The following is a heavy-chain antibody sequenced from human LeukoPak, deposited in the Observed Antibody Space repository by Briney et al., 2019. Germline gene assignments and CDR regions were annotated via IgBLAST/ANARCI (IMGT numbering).Heavy chain of an antibody. V-gene: IGHV1-18*01. CDR3: ARGVSWTGDGYRIDY. Sequence: ASVKVSCKASGYTFTSYGISWVRQAPGQGLEWMGWISAYNGNTSYAQKFQGRVTMTRDTSTSTVYMELSSLRSEDTAVYYCARGVSWTGDGYRIDYWGQGTLVTVSS. CDR2: ISAYNGNT. CDR1: GYTFTSYG. D-gene: IGHD5-24*01. J-gene: IGHJ4*02.